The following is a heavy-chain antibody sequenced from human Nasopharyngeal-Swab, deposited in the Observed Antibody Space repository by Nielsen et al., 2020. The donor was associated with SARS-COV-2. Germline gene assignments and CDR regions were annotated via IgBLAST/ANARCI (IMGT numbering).Heavy chain of an antibody. V-gene: IGHV3-15*01. CDR1: GFTFSNAW. Sequence: GGSLRLSCAASGFTFSNAWMSWVRQAPGKGLEWVGRIKSKTGGGTTDYAAPVKGRFTISRDDSKNTVFLQMNSLKTEDTAVYYCTTDLHDYGDYGYWGQGTLVTVSS. CDR3: TTDLHDYGDYGY. CDR2: IKSKTGGGTT. J-gene: IGHJ4*02. D-gene: IGHD4-17*01.